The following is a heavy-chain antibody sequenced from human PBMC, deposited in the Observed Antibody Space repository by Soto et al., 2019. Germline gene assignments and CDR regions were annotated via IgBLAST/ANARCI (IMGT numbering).Heavy chain of an antibody. V-gene: IGHV3-53*01. CDR1: GFTVSSNY. CDR2: IYSGGST. CDR3: ARVTAYSSGWAPDY. Sequence: EVQLAESGGGLIQPGGSLRLSCVASGFTVSSNYMSWVRQAPGKGLEWVSIIYSGGSTYYADSVKGRFTISRDNSKNTLYLQMNSLRVEDTAVYYCARVTAYSSGWAPDYWGQGTLVTVSS. D-gene: IGHD6-19*01. J-gene: IGHJ4*02.